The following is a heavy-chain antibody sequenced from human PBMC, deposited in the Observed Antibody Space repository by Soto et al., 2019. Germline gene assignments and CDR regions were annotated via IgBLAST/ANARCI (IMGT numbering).Heavy chain of an antibody. CDR1: GGSMNGYY. J-gene: IGHJ4*02. CDR2: IYFSGST. D-gene: IGHD6-13*01. Sequence: SETLSLTCRVSGGSMNGYYWIWIRQTPGQGLEWLGFIYFSGSTRYNPSLMSRLTISLDKSKRQFSMSLSSVTAADTAVYYCARSVATPGTNIDFWGQGTLVTVS. V-gene: IGHV4-4*09. CDR3: ARSVATPGTNIDF.